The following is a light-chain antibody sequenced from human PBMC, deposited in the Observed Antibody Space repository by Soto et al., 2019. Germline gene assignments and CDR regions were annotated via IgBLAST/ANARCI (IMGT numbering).Light chain of an antibody. V-gene: IGKV3-11*01. J-gene: IGKJ1*01. CDR3: QQRSDWPWT. Sequence: EVVLTQSPATLSLSPGERGTLSCRASESGTDCLAWYQQKPGQAPRLLVYDVSNRAAGIPARFSGSGSGTDFTLTISNVGPEDFAVYYCQQRSDWPWTFGQGTKVDIK. CDR1: ESGTDC. CDR2: DVS.